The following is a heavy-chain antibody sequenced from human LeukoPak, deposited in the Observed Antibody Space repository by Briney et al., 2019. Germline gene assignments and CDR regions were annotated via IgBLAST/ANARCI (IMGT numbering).Heavy chain of an antibody. J-gene: IGHJ5*02. D-gene: IGHD3-9*01. CDR2: ITGDGGST. CDR1: GFIFDDYV. V-gene: IGHV3-43*02. Sequence: GGSLRLSCAASGFIFDDYVMHWVRQAPGKGLEWVSLITGDGGSTYYADSVKGRFTVSRDNSKNSLYLQMNSLRAEDTAVYYCAGGSGYLITSWGQGTLVTVSS. CDR3: AGGSGYLITS.